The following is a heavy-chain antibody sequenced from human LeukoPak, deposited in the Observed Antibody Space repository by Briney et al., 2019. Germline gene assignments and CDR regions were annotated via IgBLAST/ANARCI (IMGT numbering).Heavy chain of an antibody. D-gene: IGHD3-22*01. CDR1: GGSISSGGYY. Sequence: PSETLSLTCTVSGGSISSGGYYWSWIRQPPGKGLEWIGYIYHSGSTYYNPSLKSRVTISVDRSKNQFSLKLSSVTAADTAVYYCARDTGSANYYDSSGLDYWGQGTLVTVSS. V-gene: IGHV4-30-2*01. CDR2: IYHSGST. CDR3: ARDTGSANYYDSSGLDY. J-gene: IGHJ4*02.